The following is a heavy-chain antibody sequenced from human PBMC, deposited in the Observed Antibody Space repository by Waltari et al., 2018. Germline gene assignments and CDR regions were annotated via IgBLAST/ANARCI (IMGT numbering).Heavy chain of an antibody. CDR2: IYHGGSA. V-gene: IGHV4-38-2*01. CDR3: AREAFAI. Sequence: QVQLQESGPGLVKPSETLSLTCDVSGFSISDGYYWGWIRQPPGKGLEWLGSIYHGGSAYYNPSIESRVTLSVDTSKNQFSLRLTSVTAADTAVYYCAREAFAIWGQGTMVTVSS. CDR1: GFSISDGYY. J-gene: IGHJ3*02.